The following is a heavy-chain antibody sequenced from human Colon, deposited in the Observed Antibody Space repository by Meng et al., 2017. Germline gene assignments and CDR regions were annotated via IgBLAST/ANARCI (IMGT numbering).Heavy chain of an antibody. CDR1: GDSIRSSNW. CDR2: IYHSGST. J-gene: IGHJ4*02. CDR3: ARVIYASGNMAHLDC. D-gene: IGHD3-10*01. Sequence: VSLQWRGPGLGTPSGTLALTCAVSGDSIRSSNWWSWVRQPPGRGLEWIGEIYHSGSTNYNPSLKNRLSLTVDKSKNQFSLTLHSVTAADTAVYYCARVIYASGNMAHLDCWGQGTLVTVSS. V-gene: IGHV4-4*02.